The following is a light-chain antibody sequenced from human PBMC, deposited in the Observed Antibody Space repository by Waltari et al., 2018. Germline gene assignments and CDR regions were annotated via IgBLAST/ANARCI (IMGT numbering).Light chain of an antibody. J-gene: IGKJ5*01. Sequence: DIVMTQSPYSLSVSLGDRATITCKSSHSLLYSSNNKNYLGWYQQKEGHPPKLLIYRATTREYGVPERFSGSGSGTDFTLTISSLQAEDVAVYYCQQYYSTGTFGQGTRLEIK. CDR1: HSLLYSSNNKNY. CDR2: RAT. CDR3: QQYYSTGT. V-gene: IGKV4-1*01.